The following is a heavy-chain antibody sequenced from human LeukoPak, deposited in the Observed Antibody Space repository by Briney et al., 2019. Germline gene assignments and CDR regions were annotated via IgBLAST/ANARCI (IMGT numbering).Heavy chain of an antibody. V-gene: IGHV1-2*06. Sequence: ASVKVSCKASGYTFTGYYMHWVRQAPGQGLEWMGRINPNSGGTNYAQKFQGRVTMTRDTSISTAYMELSRLRPDDTAVYYCARRGYSYGTFDYWGQGTLVTVSS. CDR2: INPNSGGT. CDR1: GYTFTGYY. D-gene: IGHD5-18*01. CDR3: ARRGYSYGTFDY. J-gene: IGHJ4*02.